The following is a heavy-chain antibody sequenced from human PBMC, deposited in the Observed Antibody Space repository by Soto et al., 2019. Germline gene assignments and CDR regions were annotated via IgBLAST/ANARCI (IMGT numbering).Heavy chain of an antibody. V-gene: IGHV3-74*01. CDR2: INSDGSST. CDR1: GFTFSSYW. J-gene: IGHJ4*02. D-gene: IGHD5-12*01. Sequence: PGGSLRLSCAASGFTFSSYWMHWVRQAPGKGLVWVSRINSDGSSTSYADSVKGRFTISRDNAKNTLYLQMNSLRAEDTAVYYCAREEYSGYDFGPSFDYWGQGTLVTVSS. CDR3: AREEYSGYDFGPSFDY.